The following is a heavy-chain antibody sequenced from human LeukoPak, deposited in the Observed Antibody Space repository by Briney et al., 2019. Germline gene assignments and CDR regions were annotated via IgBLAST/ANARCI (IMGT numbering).Heavy chain of an antibody. CDR3: ASLKVPGHFDY. CDR2: IYYTGST. D-gene: IGHD2/OR15-2a*01. CDR1: GGSISSNNYY. Sequence: SETLSLTCTVSGGSISSNNYYWAWIRQPPGKGLEWIANIYYTGSTYYNPSLKNRVTTSVDTSKNQFSLKVMSLTAADTAVYYCASLKVPGHFDYWGQGTLVTLSS. V-gene: IGHV4-39*01. J-gene: IGHJ4*02.